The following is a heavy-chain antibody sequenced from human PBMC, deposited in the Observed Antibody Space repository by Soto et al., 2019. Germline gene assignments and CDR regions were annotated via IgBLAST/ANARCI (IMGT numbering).Heavy chain of an antibody. CDR2: INHSGST. Sequence: QVQLQQWGAGLLKPSETLSLTCAVYGGSFSGYYWSWIRQPPGKGLEWIGEINHSGSTNYNPSLKSRVTISVDTSKNQFSLKLSSVTAADTAVYYRARKDIVATILDYWGQGTLVTVSS. V-gene: IGHV4-34*01. D-gene: IGHD5-12*01. J-gene: IGHJ4*02. CDR3: ARKDIVATILDY. CDR1: GGSFSGYY.